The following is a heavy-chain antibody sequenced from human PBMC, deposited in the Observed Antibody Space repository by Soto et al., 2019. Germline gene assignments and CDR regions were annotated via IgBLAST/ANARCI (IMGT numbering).Heavy chain of an antibody. V-gene: IGHV3-48*03. CDR3: ARGPYDSSGYYYRFYGMDV. D-gene: IGHD3-22*01. CDR2: ISSSGSTI. CDR1: GFTFSSYE. Sequence: LSCAASGFTFSSYEMNWVRQAPGKGLEWVSYISSSGSTIYYADSVKGRFTISRDNAKNSLYLQMNSLRAEGTAVYYCARGPYDSSGYYYRFYGMDVWGQGTTVTVSS. J-gene: IGHJ6*02.